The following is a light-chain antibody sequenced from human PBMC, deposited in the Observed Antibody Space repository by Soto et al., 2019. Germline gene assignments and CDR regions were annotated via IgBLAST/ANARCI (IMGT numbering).Light chain of an antibody. CDR3: QQDGSSPLT. CDR2: GAS. V-gene: IGKV3-20*01. CDR1: QSVSSSY. Sequence: DIVLTQSPGTLSLSPGERATLSCRASQSVSSSYLAWYQQKPGQAPRLLIYGASSRATGIPDRFSGSGSGTDFTLTISRLEPEEFAVYYCQQDGSSPLTVGGGTKEQIK. J-gene: IGKJ4*01.